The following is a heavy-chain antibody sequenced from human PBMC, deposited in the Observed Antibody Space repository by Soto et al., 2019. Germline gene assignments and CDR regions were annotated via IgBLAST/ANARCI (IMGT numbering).Heavy chain of an antibody. D-gene: IGHD1-7*01. V-gene: IGHV4-59*02. CDR2: IYYIGAY. J-gene: IGHJ5*02. CDR3: ARTPETRDWLDP. CDR1: GASVSSYY. Sequence: SETLSLTCSVSGASVSSYYWSWVRQPPGKGLEWIGYIYYIGAYNYNPSLKSRVTISVDTSKNQFSLKLTSVTAADTAVYYCARTPETRDWLDPWGQGTLVTVSS.